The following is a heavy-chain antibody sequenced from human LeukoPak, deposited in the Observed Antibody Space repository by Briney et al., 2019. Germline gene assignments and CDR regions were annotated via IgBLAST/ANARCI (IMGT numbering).Heavy chain of an antibody. CDR1: GGSISSYY. CDR2: IYYSGST. V-gene: IGHV4-59*01. Sequence: SETLSLTCTVSGGSISSYYWSWIRQPPGKGLEWIGYIYYSGSTNYNPSLKSRVTISEDTSKNQFSLKLSSVTAADTAVYYCARDRMDRFSSSGGFDYWGQGTLVTVSS. J-gene: IGHJ4*02. D-gene: IGHD6-6*01. CDR3: ARDRMDRFSSSGGFDY.